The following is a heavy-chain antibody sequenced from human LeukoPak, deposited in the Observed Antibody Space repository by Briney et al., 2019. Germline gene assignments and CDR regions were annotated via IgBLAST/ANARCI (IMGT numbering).Heavy chain of an antibody. V-gene: IGHV5-51*01. D-gene: IGHD3-3*02. CDR3: ARRGSSILDFDY. CDR2: IYPGDSDT. CDR1: GYSFTTYW. Sequence: GESLKISCKVSGYSFTTYWIGWVRQMPGKGLEWMGIIYPGDSDTKYSPSFQGQVTISADKPISTAYLQWSSLKASDTAMYYCARRGSSILDFDYWGQGTLVTVSP. J-gene: IGHJ4*02.